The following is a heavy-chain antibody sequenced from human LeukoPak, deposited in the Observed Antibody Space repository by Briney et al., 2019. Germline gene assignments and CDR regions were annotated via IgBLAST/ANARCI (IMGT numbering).Heavy chain of an antibody. CDR3: ARGGSYRYYYFDY. Sequence: SVKVSCKASGGTFSSYAISWVRQAPGQGLEWMGGIIPIFGTANYAQKFQGRVTITTDESTSTAYMELSSLRSEDTAVYCCARGGSYRYYYFDYWGQGTLVTVSS. J-gene: IGHJ4*02. CDR2: IIPIFGTA. D-gene: IGHD3-16*02. V-gene: IGHV1-69*05. CDR1: GGTFSSYA.